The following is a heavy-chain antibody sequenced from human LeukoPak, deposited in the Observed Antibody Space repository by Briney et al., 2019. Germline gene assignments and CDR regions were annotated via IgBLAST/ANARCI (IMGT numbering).Heavy chain of an antibody. CDR1: GFTVSSDY. CDR2: VYSGGNT. D-gene: IGHD3-16*01. J-gene: IGHJ4*02. V-gene: IGHV3-66*01. CDR3: AREPPGGGFDY. Sequence: GGSLRLSCTASGFTVSSDYMSWVRQAPGKGLGWVSVVYSGGNTYYADSVKGRFTISRDNSKNTLYLQMNSLRAEDTAVYYCAREPPGGGFDYWGQGTLVTVSP.